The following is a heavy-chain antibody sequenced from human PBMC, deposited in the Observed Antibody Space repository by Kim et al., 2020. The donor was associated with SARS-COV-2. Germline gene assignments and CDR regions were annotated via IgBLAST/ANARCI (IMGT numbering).Heavy chain of an antibody. CDR3: ARKGGWGPYGYNGMDI. D-gene: IGHD3-16*01. J-gene: IGHJ6*02. CDR2: IHYSGST. Sequence: SETLSLTCSVSGGSISPYYWNWIRLPPGKGLEWIGDIHYSGSTNYRPSLKSRVIISLDTPNNQFSLKVSSVTAADTAVYYCARKGGWGPYGYNGMDIWGQGTTVTVSS. CDR1: GGSISPYY. V-gene: IGHV4-59*01.